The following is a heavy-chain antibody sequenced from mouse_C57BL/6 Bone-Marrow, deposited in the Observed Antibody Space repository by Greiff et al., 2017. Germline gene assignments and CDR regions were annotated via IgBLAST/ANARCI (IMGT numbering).Heavy chain of an antibody. CDR2: ISSGGSYT. CDR3: ARLDY. Sequence: EVKLMESGGDLVKPGGSLKLSCAASGFTFSSYGMSWVRQTPDKRLEWVATISSGGSYTYYPDSVKGRFTITRDNAKNTLYLQMSSLTFDDTAMYDCARLDYWGQGTSVTVSS. CDR1: GFTFSSYG. J-gene: IGHJ4*01. V-gene: IGHV5-6*01.